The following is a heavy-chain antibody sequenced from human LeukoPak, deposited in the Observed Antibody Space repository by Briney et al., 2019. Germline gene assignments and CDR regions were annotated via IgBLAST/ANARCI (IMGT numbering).Heavy chain of an antibody. J-gene: IGHJ4*02. CDR2: VYSGGGT. CDR3: ARAPSHLDGFPFDY. Sequence: PGGSLRLSCAASGFTVSSNYMSWVRQAPGKGLEWVSVVYSGGGTYYADSVKGRFTISRDNSKNTLYLQMNSLRAEDTAVYYCARAPSHLDGFPFDYWGQGTLVTASS. V-gene: IGHV3-53*01. CDR1: GFTVSSNY. D-gene: IGHD3-10*01.